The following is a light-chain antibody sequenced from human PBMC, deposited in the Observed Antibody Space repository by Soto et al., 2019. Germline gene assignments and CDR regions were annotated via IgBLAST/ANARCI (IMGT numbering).Light chain of an antibody. J-gene: IGKJ2*01. Sequence: EIVLTQSPATLSLSPGERATLSCRASQSVGSYLAWYQQKPGQAPRLLIYGASNRATGIPDRFSGSGSGTDFTLTIRRLEPEDFAVYFCQQYGSSPRTFGQGTKLEIK. CDR2: GAS. CDR1: QSVGSY. CDR3: QQYGSSPRT. V-gene: IGKV3-20*01.